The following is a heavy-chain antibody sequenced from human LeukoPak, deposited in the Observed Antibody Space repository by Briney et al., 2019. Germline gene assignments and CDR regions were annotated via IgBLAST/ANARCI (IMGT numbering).Heavy chain of an antibody. Sequence: PAGSLRLSCAASGFTFSSYAMCWVRQAPGKGLEWVSAMSGSGGSTYYADSVKGRFTISRDNSKNTLYLQMNSLRAEDTAVYYCAKGGYNWNDVSPYYYYYGMDVWGQGTTVTVSS. CDR3: AKGGYNWNDVSPYYYYYGMDV. CDR2: MSGSGGST. J-gene: IGHJ6*02. V-gene: IGHV3-23*01. CDR1: GFTFSSYA. D-gene: IGHD1-1*01.